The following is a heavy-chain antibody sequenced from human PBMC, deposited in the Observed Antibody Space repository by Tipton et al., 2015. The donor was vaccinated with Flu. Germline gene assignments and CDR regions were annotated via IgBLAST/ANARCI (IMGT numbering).Heavy chain of an antibody. CDR3: ARANQWLVNYFDP. J-gene: IGHJ5*02. D-gene: IGHD6-19*01. CDR1: GDSISSYY. V-gene: IGHV4-59*12. Sequence: TLSLTCTVSGDSISSYYWSWIRQPPGKGLEWIGYVHYDGRANQNPSLKSRVTMSVDTSKNQFSLRLRSVTAADTAVYYCARANQWLVNYFDPWGLGTLVTVSS. CDR2: VHYDGRA.